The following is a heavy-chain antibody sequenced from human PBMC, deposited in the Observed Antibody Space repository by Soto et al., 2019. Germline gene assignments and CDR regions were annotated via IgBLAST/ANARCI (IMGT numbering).Heavy chain of an antibody. D-gene: IGHD1-7*01. CDR1: GDSISRYS. Sequence: SETLSLTCAVSGDSISRYSPNCIRQTAGRGLEWIGRVYPSGHTQYRSSFETRVTVSVDMSTNQCFLELRSVTAADTAVYYCARESGENWSYEAYWGQGTQVTVSS. CDR2: VYPSGHT. CDR3: ARESGENWSYEAY. V-gene: IGHV4-4*07. J-gene: IGHJ4*02.